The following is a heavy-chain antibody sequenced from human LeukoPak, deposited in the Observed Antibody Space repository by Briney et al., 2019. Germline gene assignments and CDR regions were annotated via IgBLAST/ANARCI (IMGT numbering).Heavy chain of an antibody. CDR2: IYYSGST. D-gene: IGHD1-26*01. V-gene: IGHV4-31*03. J-gene: IGHJ4*02. Sequence: SQTLSLTCTVSGGSISSVGYYWSWIRQHPGKGLEWIGYIYYSGSTYYNPSLESRVTFSVDTSENQFSLNLSSVNAADTAVYYCARCVREARRPDYWGQGTPVTVSS. CDR1: GGSISSVGYY. CDR3: ARCVREARRPDY.